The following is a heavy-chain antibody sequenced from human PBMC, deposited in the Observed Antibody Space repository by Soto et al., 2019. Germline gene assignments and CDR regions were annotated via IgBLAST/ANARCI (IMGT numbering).Heavy chain of an antibody. J-gene: IGHJ4*02. CDR2: LKSDGSGT. CDR1: GFTFSSYW. Sequence: GGSLRLSCAASGFTFSSYWMHWVRQAPGKGLVWVSRLKSDGSGTTYADSVKGRLTISRDNAKDTLYLQMNSLRAEDTAVYYCASLAAATYYFDYWGQGT. V-gene: IGHV3-74*01. D-gene: IGHD6-13*01. CDR3: ASLAAATYYFDY.